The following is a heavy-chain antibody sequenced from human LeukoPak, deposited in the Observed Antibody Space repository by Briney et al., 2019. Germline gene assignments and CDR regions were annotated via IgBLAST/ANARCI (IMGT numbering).Heavy chain of an antibody. V-gene: IGHV3-23*01. CDR2: ISGRGDST. Sequence: GGSLRLSCTASGFSFGDYGMSWFRQAPGKGPEWVSAISGRGDSTYYADFVKGRFTISRDNSKNTLYLQMNSLRAEDTAVYYCAKEGDRYYDFWSGYYRSPEYYFDYWGQGTLVTVSS. J-gene: IGHJ4*02. D-gene: IGHD3-3*01. CDR1: GFSFGDYG. CDR3: AKEGDRYYDFWSGYYRSPEYYFDY.